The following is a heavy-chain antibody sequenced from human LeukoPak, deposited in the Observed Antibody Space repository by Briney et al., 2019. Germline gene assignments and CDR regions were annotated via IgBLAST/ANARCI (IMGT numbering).Heavy chain of an antibody. D-gene: IGHD2-2*01. J-gene: IGHJ4*02. CDR1: GFTFSSYA. CDR3: ARKYQLLYYFDY. Sequence: GRSLRLSCAASGFTFSSYAMHWARQAPGKGLEWVAVISYDGSNKYYADSVKGRFTISRDNSKNTLYLQMNSLRAEDTAVYYCARKYQLLYYFDYWGQGTLVTVSS. V-gene: IGHV3-30-3*01. CDR2: ISYDGSNK.